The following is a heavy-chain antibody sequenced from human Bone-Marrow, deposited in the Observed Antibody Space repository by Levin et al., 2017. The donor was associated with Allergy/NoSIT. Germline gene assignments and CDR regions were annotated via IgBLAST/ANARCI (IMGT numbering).Heavy chain of an antibody. D-gene: IGHD3-10*01. CDR2: IRSKAYGGTT. J-gene: IGHJ6*03. Sequence: GESLKISCTASGFTFGDYAMSWFRQAPGKGLEWVGFIRSKAYGGTTEYAASVKGRFTISRDDSKSIAYLQMNSLKTEDTAVYYCTMVRGVIDYYYMDGWGKGTTVTVSS. CDR1: GFTFGDYA. V-gene: IGHV3-49*03. CDR3: TMVRGVIDYYYMDG.